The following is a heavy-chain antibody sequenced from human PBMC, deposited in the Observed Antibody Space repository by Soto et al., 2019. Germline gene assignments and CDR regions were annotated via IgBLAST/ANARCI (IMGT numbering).Heavy chain of an antibody. CDR2: IDWDDDK. CDR3: ARSAYNWNDVGYYYYMDV. D-gene: IGHD1-20*01. V-gene: IGHV2-70*11. Sequence: ESGPTLVNPTQTLTLTCTFSGFSLSTSGMCVSWIRQPPGKALEWLARIDWDDDKYYSTSLKTRLTISKDTSKNQVVLTMTNMDPVDTATYYCARSAYNWNDVGYYYYMDVWGKGTTVTVSS. CDR1: GFSLSTSGMC. J-gene: IGHJ6*03.